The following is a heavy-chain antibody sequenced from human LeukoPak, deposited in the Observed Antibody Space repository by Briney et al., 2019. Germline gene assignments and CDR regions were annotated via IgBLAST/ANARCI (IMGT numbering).Heavy chain of an antibody. CDR2: TSVYNGKT. J-gene: IGHJ4*02. V-gene: IGHV1-18*01. Sequence: GAGVKVSRKASGYIFTRYGIGWVRQAPGQGLEWMGWTSVYNGKTNYARNLQGRVTMTTDISTSTGYMELTSLRADDTAVYYCARDWRLRDSGSYYWGQGTLVTVSS. CDR3: ARDWRLRDSGSYY. CDR1: GYIFTRYG. D-gene: IGHD3-10*01.